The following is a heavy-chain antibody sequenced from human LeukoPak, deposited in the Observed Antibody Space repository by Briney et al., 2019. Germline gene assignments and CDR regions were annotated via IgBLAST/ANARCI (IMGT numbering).Heavy chain of an antibody. Sequence: GGSLRLSCAASGFTFDDYAMYWVRQAPGKGLEWVSGISWNSAGIGYADSVKGRFTISRDNAKNSLYLQMNSLRAEDTALYYCAKDENDYGGNDGMDVWGQGTMVTVSS. CDR3: AKDENDYGGNDGMDV. D-gene: IGHD4-23*01. J-gene: IGHJ6*02. V-gene: IGHV3-9*01. CDR2: ISWNSAGI. CDR1: GFTFDDYA.